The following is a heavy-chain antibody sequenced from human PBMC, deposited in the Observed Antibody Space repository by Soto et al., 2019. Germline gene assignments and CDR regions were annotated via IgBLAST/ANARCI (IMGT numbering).Heavy chain of an antibody. CDR3: AKDGGPAFTFDH. CDR1: GYTFSGHY. CDR2: INPKTGGT. V-gene: IGHV1-2*02. J-gene: IGHJ4*02. D-gene: IGHD6-25*01. Sequence: VQLEQSGAEVKKPGASVKVSCKASGYTFSGHYMHWVRQAPGQAPEWMGWINPKTGGTKFAPKFQGRVTVTRDTAISTVYMEIFGLTSDDSAVYYCAKDGGPAFTFDHWGLGTLVSVSS.